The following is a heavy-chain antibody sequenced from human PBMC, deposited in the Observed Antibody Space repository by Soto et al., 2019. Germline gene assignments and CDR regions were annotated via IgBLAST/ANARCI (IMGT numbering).Heavy chain of an antibody. V-gene: IGHV4-34*01. CDR2: INHSGST. Sequence: PSETLSLTCAVYGGSFSGYYWSWIRQPPGKGLEWIGEINHSGSTNYNPSLKSRVTISVDTSKNQFSLKLSSVTAADTAVYYCARGAPSSLGLRKNWFDPWGQGTLVTVSS. CDR1: GGSFSGYY. J-gene: IGHJ5*02. D-gene: IGHD4-17*01. CDR3: ARGAPSSLGLRKNWFDP.